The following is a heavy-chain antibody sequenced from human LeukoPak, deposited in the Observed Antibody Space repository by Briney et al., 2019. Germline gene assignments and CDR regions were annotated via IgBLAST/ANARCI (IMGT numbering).Heavy chain of an antibody. CDR3: ARRVRGVNDAFNM. CDR2: INHSGST. D-gene: IGHD3-10*01. V-gene: IGHV4-34*01. Sequence: SETLSLTCAVYGGPFSGDYGSWIRQPPGKGLEWIGEINHSGSTNYNPSLKSRVTISVDTSMNQFSLKLSSLAAADTAGYYCARRVRGVNDAFNMWGQGTTVTVSS. J-gene: IGHJ3*02. CDR1: GGPFSGDY.